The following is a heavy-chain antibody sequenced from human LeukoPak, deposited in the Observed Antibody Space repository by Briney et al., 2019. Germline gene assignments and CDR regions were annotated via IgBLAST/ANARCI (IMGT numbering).Heavy chain of an antibody. CDR3: ARPHYGDYFSYFDY. CDR1: GGSISGSSYY. Sequence: KTSETLSLTCTVSGGSISGSSYYWGWIRQPPGKGLEWIGSIYYSGSTYYNPSLKSRVTISVDTSKNQFSLKLSSVTAADTAVYYCARPHYGDYFSYFDYWGQGTLVTVSS. CDR2: IYYSGST. V-gene: IGHV4-39*01. J-gene: IGHJ4*02. D-gene: IGHD4-17*01.